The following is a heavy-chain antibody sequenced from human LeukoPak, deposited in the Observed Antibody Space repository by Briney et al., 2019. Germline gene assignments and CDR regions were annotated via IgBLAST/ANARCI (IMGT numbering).Heavy chain of an antibody. Sequence: SETLSLTCTVSGGSISSSSYYWGWIRQPPGKGLEWIGSMYYSGSTYYNPSLKSRVTISVDTSKNQFSLKLSSVTAADTAVYYCVTLTAAGTVVGYWGQGTLVTVSS. CDR3: VTLTAAGTVVGY. D-gene: IGHD6-13*01. V-gene: IGHV4-39*01. CDR2: MYYSGST. CDR1: GGSISSSSYY. J-gene: IGHJ4*02.